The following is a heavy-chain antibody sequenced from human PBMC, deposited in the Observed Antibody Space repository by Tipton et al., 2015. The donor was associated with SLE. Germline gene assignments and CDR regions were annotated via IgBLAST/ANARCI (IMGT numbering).Heavy chain of an antibody. V-gene: IGHV4-61*01. CDR3: ARATGGAFDI. CDR1: GGSVSSGSYY. CDR2: IYYSGST. Sequence: TLSLTCTVSGGSVSSGSYYWSWIRQPPGKGLEWIGYIYYSGSTNYNPSLKSRVTISVDTSKNQFSLKLSSVTAADTAVYYCARATGGAFDIWGQGTMVAVSS. D-gene: IGHD3-16*01. J-gene: IGHJ3*02.